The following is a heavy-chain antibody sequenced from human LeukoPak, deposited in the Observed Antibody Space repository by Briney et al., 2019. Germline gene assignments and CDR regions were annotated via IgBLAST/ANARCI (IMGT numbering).Heavy chain of an antibody. J-gene: IGHJ4*02. CDR1: GGSISSYY. Sequence: SETLSLTCTVSGGSISSYYWSWIRQPPGKGLEWIGYIYYSGSTNYNPSLKSRVTISVDTSKNQFSLKLSSVTAADTAVYYCARLYSSGWYVWAYFDYWGQGTLVTVSS. V-gene: IGHV4-59*08. D-gene: IGHD6-19*01. CDR2: IYYSGST. CDR3: ARLYSSGWYVWAYFDY.